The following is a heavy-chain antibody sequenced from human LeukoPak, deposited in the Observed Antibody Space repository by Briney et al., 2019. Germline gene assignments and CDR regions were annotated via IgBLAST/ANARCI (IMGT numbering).Heavy chain of an antibody. CDR3: ARDGVDTAMVWDY. J-gene: IGHJ4*02. CDR1: GGTFSSYA. Sequence: GASVKVSCKASGGTFSSYAISWVRQAPGQGLEWMGRIIPILGIANYAQKFQGRVTITADKSTSTAYMELSSLRSEDTAVYYCARDGVDTAMVWDYWGQGTLVIVSS. CDR2: IIPILGIA. D-gene: IGHD5-18*01. V-gene: IGHV1-69*04.